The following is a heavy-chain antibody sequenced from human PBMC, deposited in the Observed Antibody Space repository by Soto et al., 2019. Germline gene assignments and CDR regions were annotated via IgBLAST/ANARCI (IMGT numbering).Heavy chain of an antibody. CDR1: GGSVSSGSYY. Sequence: SETLSLTCTVSGGSVSSGSYYWSWIRQPPGKGLEWIGYVYYSGSTNYNPSLKSRVTISVDTSKNQFSLKLSSVTAADTAVYYCARDLAGYSSGWYGNNWFDPWGQGTLVTVSS. CDR2: VYYSGST. CDR3: ARDLAGYSSGWYGNNWFDP. D-gene: IGHD6-19*01. J-gene: IGHJ5*02. V-gene: IGHV4-61*01.